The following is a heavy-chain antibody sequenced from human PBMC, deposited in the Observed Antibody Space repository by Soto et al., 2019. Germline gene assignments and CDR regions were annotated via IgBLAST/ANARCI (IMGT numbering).Heavy chain of an antibody. D-gene: IGHD3-9*01. CDR2: IYDSGSP. CDR3: ARGVGSSPPRY. J-gene: IGHJ4*02. V-gene: IGHV4-59*01. CDR1: GGSISVYY. Sequence: SETLSLTCTISGGSISVYYWSWIRQSPGQGLEWIGYIYDSGSPYYNPSLKTRVTISADTSKNQISLKLTSATAADTAVYFCARGVGSSPPRYWGRGALVTVAS.